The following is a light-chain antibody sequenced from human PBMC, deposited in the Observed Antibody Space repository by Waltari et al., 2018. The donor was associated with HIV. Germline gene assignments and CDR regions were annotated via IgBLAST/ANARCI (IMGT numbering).Light chain of an antibody. Sequence: QPALTQVPSVSGSPGQSVTISCTDNSSDFSSSARVSWYQHSPRTAPKLILYDVTQRPSGVPDRFSGYKFDSTASLTISGLQTEDEAIYYCALYMSAKTHYVFGSGTRVTVL. J-gene: IGLJ1*01. CDR1: SSDFSSSAR. CDR3: ALYMSAKTHYV. CDR2: DVT. V-gene: IGLV2-18*01.